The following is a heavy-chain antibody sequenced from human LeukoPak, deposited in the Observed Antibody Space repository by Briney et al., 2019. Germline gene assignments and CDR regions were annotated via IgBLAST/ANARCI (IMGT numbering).Heavy chain of an antibody. J-gene: IGHJ4*02. Sequence: GGSLRLSCAAPGFTFSTHSMHWVRQAPGKGLEWVSYISSSSSAMLYADSVKGRFTISRDNAKNSLYLQMNSLRDEDTAVYYCARDTRVGGTMDFDYWGQGTLVTVSS. V-gene: IGHV3-48*02. CDR1: GFTFSTHS. CDR2: ISSSSSAM. D-gene: IGHD1-26*01. CDR3: ARDTRVGGTMDFDY.